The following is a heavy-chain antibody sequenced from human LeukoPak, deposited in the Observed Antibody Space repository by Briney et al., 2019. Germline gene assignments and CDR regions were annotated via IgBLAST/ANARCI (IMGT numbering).Heavy chain of an antibody. CDR3: ARDLTGGREV. J-gene: IGHJ4*02. V-gene: IGHV3-74*01. D-gene: IGHD3-9*01. CDR2: INEDGRTI. CDR1: GFTLTDWW. Sequence: GGSLRLSCAVSGFTLTDWWMHWVCQAPGKGLMWVSRINEDGRTINYADSVEGRFTISRDRAKNTLYLQMNSLRVEDTAVYFCARDLTGGREVWGQGTLVTVSS.